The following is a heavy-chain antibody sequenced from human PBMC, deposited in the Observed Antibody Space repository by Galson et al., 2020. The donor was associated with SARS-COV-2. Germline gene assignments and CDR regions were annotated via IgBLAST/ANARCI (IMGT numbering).Heavy chain of an antibody. V-gene: IGHV3-43D*03. J-gene: IGHJ6*02. Sequence: GESLKISCAASGFTFDDCAMHWVRQAPGKGLEWVSLISWDGGSTYYADSVKGRFTISRDNSKNSLYLQMNSLRAEDTALYYCAREGLGYYYYGMDVWGQGTTVTVSS. CDR3: AREGLGYYYYGMDV. CDR2: ISWDGGST. CDR1: GFTFDDCA. D-gene: IGHD3-16*01.